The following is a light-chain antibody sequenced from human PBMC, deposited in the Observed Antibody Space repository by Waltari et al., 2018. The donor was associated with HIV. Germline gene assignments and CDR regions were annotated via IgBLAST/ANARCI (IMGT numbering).Light chain of an antibody. V-gene: IGKV4-1*01. CDR2: WAS. CDR3: QQYFRIPPT. J-gene: IGKJ4*01. CDR1: RSLLYSSDNRHY. Sequence: DIVMPQSPDSLPVSLGERATINCTSSRSLLYSSDNRHYLAWYPQKPRQPPKLLISWASTRESGVPDRFSGSGSGTACTLTITRLQAEDVAVYHCQQYFRIPPTFGGGTKVDIK.